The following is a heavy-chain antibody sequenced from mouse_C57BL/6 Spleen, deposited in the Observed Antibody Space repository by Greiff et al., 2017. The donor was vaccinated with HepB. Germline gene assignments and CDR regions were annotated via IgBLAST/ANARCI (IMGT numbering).Heavy chain of an antibody. V-gene: IGHV1-26*01. J-gene: IGHJ4*01. CDR1: GYTFTDYY. CDR3: ARRIDLDYAMDY. Sequence: EVQLQQSGPELVKPGASVKISCKASGYTFTDYYMNWVKQSHGKSLEWIGDINPNNGGTSYNQKFKGKATLTVDKSSSTAYMELRSLTSEDSAVYYCARRIDLDYAMDYWGQGTSVTVSS. CDR2: INPNNGGT.